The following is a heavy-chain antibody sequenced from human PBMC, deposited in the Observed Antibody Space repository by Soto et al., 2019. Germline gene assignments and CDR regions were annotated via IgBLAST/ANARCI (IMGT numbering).Heavy chain of an antibody. Sequence: QVQLVQSGAEVKKPGASVKVSCKASGYTFSSYDINWVRQATGQGLEWMGWMNPNSGDTNYPQKFQGRVTMTRNTSVATAYMELSSLRSEDTAVYYCARGLNCTTPLVRAVNPYSYHYMDDWGEGTTVTVSS. V-gene: IGHV1-8*01. CDR2: MNPNSGDT. D-gene: IGHD3-10*01. J-gene: IGHJ6*03. CDR3: ARGLNCTTPLVRAVNPYSYHYMDD. CDR1: GYTFSSYD.